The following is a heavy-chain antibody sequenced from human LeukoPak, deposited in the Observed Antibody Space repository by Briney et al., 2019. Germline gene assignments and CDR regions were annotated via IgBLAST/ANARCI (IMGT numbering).Heavy chain of an antibody. CDR1: GGSFSGYY. V-gene: IGHV4-34*01. CDR3: ASRRDGYVNPFGC. CDR2: IDHSGST. J-gene: IGHJ4*02. Sequence: SETLSLTCAVYGGSFSGYYWSWIRQPPGKGLEWIGEIDHSGSTNYNPSLKSRVIISVDTSKNQFSLKVNSVTAADTALYYCASRRDGYVNPFGCWGQGTQVTVSS. D-gene: IGHD5-24*01.